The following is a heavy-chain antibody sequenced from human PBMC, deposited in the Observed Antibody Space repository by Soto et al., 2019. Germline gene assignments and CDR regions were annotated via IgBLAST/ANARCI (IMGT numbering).Heavy chain of an antibody. CDR1: GGTFSTYV. V-gene: IGHV1-69*12. J-gene: IGHJ6*02. CDR2: IIPVFATT. CDR3: ARGRIAGAATDFYYYGMVV. Sequence: QVQLVQSGAEVKKPGSSVKVSCKASGGTFSTYVISWVRQAPGQGLEWMGGIIPVFATTNYAQKFQGRVTITADESTRTGYMELNSLRSEDTAVYYCARGRIAGAATDFYYYGMVVWGQGTSVTVSS. D-gene: IGHD1-26*01.